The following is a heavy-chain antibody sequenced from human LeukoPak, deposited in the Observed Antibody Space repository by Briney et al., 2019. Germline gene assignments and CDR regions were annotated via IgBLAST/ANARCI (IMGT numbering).Heavy chain of an antibody. V-gene: IGHV1-2*02. CDR2: INPNSGGT. Sequence: ASVKVSCKASGYRFTGYYIHWVRQAPGQGLEWMAWINPNSGGTNYAQNFKGRVTVTRDTSVSTAYMEVSRLRSDDTAVYYCARDRRGYYDSGSYYPLIWGQGTLVTVSS. CDR1: GYRFTGYY. D-gene: IGHD3-10*01. J-gene: IGHJ4*02. CDR3: ARDRRGYYDSGSYYPLI.